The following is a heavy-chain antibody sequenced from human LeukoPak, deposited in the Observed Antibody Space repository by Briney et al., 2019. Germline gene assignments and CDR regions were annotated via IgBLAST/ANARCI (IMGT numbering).Heavy chain of an antibody. D-gene: IGHD3-22*01. CDR3: ARDYYDSSGYYFNDY. CDR2: IIPIFGTA. V-gene: IGHV1-69*06. J-gene: IGHJ4*02. CDR1: GGTFSSYA. Sequence: SVKVSCKASGGTFSSYAIGWVRQAPGQGLEWMGGIIPIFGTANYAQKFQGRVTITADKSTSTAYMELSSLRSEDTAVYYCARDYYDSSGYYFNDYWGQGTLVTVSS.